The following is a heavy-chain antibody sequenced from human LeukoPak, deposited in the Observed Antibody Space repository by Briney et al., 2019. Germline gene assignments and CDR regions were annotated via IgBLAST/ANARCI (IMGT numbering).Heavy chain of an antibody. CDR1: GFTFSSYA. J-gene: IGHJ4*02. CDR3: AKVVVVRWYFDY. V-gene: IGHV3-23*01. CDR2: ISGSGGST. D-gene: IGHD3-22*01. Sequence: TGGPLRLSCAASGFTFSSYAMSWVRQAPGKGLEWVSAISGSGGSTYYADSVKGRFTISRDNSKNTLYLQMNSLRAEDTAVYYCAKVVVVRWYFDYWGQGTLVTVSS.